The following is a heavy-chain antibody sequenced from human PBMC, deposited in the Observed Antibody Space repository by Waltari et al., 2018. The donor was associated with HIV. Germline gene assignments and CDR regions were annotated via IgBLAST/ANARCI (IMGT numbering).Heavy chain of an antibody. CDR3: TMANDYGGY. CDR2: SRMNGGST. D-gene: IGHD4-17*01. V-gene: IGHV3-64D*06. Sequence: EVQLVESGGGLVQPGGSLRLSCSASGFTFSSYAMHWVRQAPGKGLEYVSASRMNGGSTYYADSVKGRFTIARDNAKNTLYLQMSSLRAEDTAVYYCTMANDYGGYWGQGTLVTVSS. CDR1: GFTFSSYA. J-gene: IGHJ4*02.